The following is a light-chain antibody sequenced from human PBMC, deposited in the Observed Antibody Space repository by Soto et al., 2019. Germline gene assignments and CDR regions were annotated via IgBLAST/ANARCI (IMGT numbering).Light chain of an antibody. CDR3: AAWDDSLNGLV. Sequence: QSVLTQPPSASGTPGQRVTISCSGSRSNIGSNLVNWYQQLPGTAPKLLMYNNNQRPSGVPDRFSGSKSGTSASLAMSGLQSEDEADYHCAAWDDSLNGLVFGGGTKLTVL. CDR2: NNN. CDR1: RSNIGSNL. J-gene: IGLJ3*02. V-gene: IGLV1-44*01.